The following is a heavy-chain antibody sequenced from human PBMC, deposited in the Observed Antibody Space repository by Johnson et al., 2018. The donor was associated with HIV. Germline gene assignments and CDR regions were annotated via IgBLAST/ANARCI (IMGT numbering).Heavy chain of an antibody. CDR3: AKDSLYYYDSSGYYAFDI. V-gene: IGHV3-9*01. D-gene: IGHD3-22*01. CDR2: ISWNSGSI. J-gene: IGHJ3*02. CDR1: GFTFDDYA. Sequence: VQLVESGGGLVQPGRSLRLSCAASGFTFDDYAMHWVRQAPGKGLEWVSGISWNSGSIGYADSVKGRFTISRDNAKNSLYLQMNSLRAEDTALYYCAKDSLYYYDSSGYYAFDIWGQGTMVTVSS.